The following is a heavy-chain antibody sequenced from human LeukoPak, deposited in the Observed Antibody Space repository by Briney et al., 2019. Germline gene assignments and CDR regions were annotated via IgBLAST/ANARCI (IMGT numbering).Heavy chain of an antibody. Sequence: SETLSLTCTVSGGSISSYYWSWIRQPPGKGLEWIGYIYYSGSTNYNPSLKSRVTISVDTSKNQFSLKLSSVTAADTAVYYCARGTHLGSDTRWGQGTLVTVPS. J-gene: IGHJ4*02. V-gene: IGHV4-59*01. CDR3: ARGTHLGSDTR. CDR1: GGSISSYY. D-gene: IGHD1-26*01. CDR2: IYYSGST.